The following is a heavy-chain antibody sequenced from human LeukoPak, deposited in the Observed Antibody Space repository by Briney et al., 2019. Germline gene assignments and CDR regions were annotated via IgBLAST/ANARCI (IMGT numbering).Heavy chain of an antibody. D-gene: IGHD3-3*01. Sequence: ASVKVSCKASGYTFTTYGVTWVRQATGQGLEWMGWMNPNSGNTGYAQKFQGRVTITRNTSISTAYMELSSLRSEDTAVYYCARAHPLYYDFWSGQTRDDAFDIWGQGTMVTVSS. CDR1: GYTFTTYG. J-gene: IGHJ3*02. CDR2: MNPNSGNT. V-gene: IGHV1-8*03. CDR3: ARAHPLYYDFWSGQTRDDAFDI.